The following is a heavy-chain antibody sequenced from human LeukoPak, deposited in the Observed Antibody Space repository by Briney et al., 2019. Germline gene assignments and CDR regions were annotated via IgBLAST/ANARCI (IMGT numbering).Heavy chain of an antibody. J-gene: IGHJ5*02. D-gene: IGHD3-22*01. CDR2: ISSSGST. CDR1: GDSISSGDYY. V-gene: IGHV4-61*02. Sequence: SETLSLTCTVSGDSISSGDYYWSWIRQPAGKGLEWIGRISSSGSTNYNPSLKSRVTISVDTSKNQFSLKLSSVTAADTAVYYCARGTWGYYYDSSGWFDPWGQGTLVTVSS. CDR3: ARGTWGYYYDSSGWFDP.